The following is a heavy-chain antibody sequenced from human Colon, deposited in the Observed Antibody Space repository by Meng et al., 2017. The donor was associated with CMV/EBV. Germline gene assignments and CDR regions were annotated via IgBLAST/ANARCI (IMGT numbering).Heavy chain of an antibody. CDR2: IHPSGST. D-gene: IGHD3-10*01. V-gene: IGHV4-4*07. J-gene: IGHJ4*02. CDR3: GRAGARGVPVDD. CDR1: GGSVSDYY. Sequence: HVQLQESGPRLVKPSAXLSLTCTVSGGSVSDYYWTWLRQPAGKGLEWIGRIHPSGSTDDNYSLKSRVTMSLDTSKDQLPLKLTSVTAADTAIYYCGRAGARGVPVDDWGQGTLGTVSS.